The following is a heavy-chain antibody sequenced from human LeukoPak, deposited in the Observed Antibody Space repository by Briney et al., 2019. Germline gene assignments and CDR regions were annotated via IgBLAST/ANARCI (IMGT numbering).Heavy chain of an antibody. Sequence: GGSLRLSCAASGFTFSDYYMSWIRQAPGKGLEWVSYISSSSSYTNYADSAKGRFTISRDNAKNSLYLQMNSLRAEDTAVYYCARAVTTGYFDLRGRGTLVTVSS. D-gene: IGHD4-11*01. CDR1: GFTFSDYY. CDR2: ISSSSSYT. CDR3: ARAVTTGYFDL. J-gene: IGHJ2*01. V-gene: IGHV3-11*03.